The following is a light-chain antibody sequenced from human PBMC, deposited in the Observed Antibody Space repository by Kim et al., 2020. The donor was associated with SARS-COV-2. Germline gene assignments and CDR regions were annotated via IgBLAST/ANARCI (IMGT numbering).Light chain of an antibody. V-gene: IGKV1-39*01. CDR1: QNINNY. CDR2: DAS. Sequence: SSVGDRVTITCRASQNINNYLNWFQQNPGKAPRLLISDASNLRSGVPSRFSGSGSGTDFSLTISSLQPADFATYYCQQSYSTSWKFGQGTKVEIK. J-gene: IGKJ1*01. CDR3: QQSYSTSWK.